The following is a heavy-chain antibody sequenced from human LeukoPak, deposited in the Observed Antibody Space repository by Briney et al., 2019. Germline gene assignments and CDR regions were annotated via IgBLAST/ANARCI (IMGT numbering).Heavy chain of an antibody. V-gene: IGHV4-30-4*08. CDR3: AREGEIAAAGTFRH. CDR2: IYYSGST. CDR1: GGSIRSGDYY. D-gene: IGHD6-13*01. Sequence: SETLSLTCTVSGGSIRSGDYYWSWIRQPPGKGLEWIGYIYYSGSTYYNPSLKSRVTISVDTSKNQFSLKLSSVTAADTAVYYCAREGEIAAAGTFRHWGQGTLVTVSS. J-gene: IGHJ4*02.